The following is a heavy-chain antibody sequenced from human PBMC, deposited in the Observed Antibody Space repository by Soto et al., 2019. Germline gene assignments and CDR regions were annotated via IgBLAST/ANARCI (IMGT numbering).Heavy chain of an antibody. D-gene: IGHD3-22*01. CDR3: ASQHYYDSSGYYVVY. Sequence: PSETLSLTCAVYGGSFNDYYWGWIRQPPGKGLEWIGNIHYSGSTYYDSSLQSRVTISIDTSKNQFSLKLSSVTATDTAVYYCASQHYYDSSGYYVVYWGQGTLVTVSS. CDR2: IHYSGST. J-gene: IGHJ4*02. V-gene: IGHV4-34*01. CDR1: GGSFNDYY.